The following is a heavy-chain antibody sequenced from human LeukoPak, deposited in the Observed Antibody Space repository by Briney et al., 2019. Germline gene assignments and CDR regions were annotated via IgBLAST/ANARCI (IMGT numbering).Heavy chain of an antibody. Sequence: GGSLRLSCAASGFTFSNAWMHWVRQAPGKGLVWVSRINSDGSSTSYADSVKGRFTISRDNAKNSLYLQMNSLRAEDTAVYYCARRLDTAMVLDYWGQGTLVTVSS. CDR3: ARRLDTAMVLDY. CDR2: INSDGSST. J-gene: IGHJ4*02. V-gene: IGHV3-74*01. CDR1: GFTFSNAW. D-gene: IGHD5-18*01.